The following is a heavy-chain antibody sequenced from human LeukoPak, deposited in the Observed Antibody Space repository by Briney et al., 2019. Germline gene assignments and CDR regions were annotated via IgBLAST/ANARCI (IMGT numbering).Heavy chain of an antibody. J-gene: IGHJ1*01. Sequence: GGSLRLSCAASGFTFSSYAMHWVRQAPGKGLEWVAVISYDGSNKYYADSVKGRFTISRDNSKNTLYLQMNSLRAEDTAVYYCARDHGYSSSWYNHFQHWGQGTLVTVSS. V-gene: IGHV3-30-3*01. CDR1: GFTFSSYA. CDR2: ISYDGSNK. CDR3: ARDHGYSSSWYNHFQH. D-gene: IGHD6-13*01.